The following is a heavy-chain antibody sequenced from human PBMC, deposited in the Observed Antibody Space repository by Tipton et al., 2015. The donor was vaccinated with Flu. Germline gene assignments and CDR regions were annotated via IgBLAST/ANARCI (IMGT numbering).Heavy chain of an antibody. CDR2: IGTAGDT. CDR1: GFTLRRHD. D-gene: IGHD3-10*01. J-gene: IGHJ6*02. V-gene: IGHV3-13*01. Sequence: SLRLSCVASGFTLRRHDMHWVRQVKGKGLEWVSGIGTAGDTYYRDSVKGRFTISRQSDKSSLYLQMSGLRGGDSLYLQMNSLRVGDTAVYYCARGAEYGLDVWGRGTMVTVSS. CDR3: NSLRVGDTAVYYCARGAEYGLDV.